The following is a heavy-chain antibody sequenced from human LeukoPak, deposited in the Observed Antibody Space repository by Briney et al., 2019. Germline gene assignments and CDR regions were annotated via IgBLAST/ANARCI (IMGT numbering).Heavy chain of an antibody. V-gene: IGHV3-23*01. D-gene: IGHD6-6*01. CDR3: AREEVWQYSSSWGSNFDY. J-gene: IGHJ4*02. CDR1: GFTFSSYA. CDR2: ISGSGGST. Sequence: PGGSLRLSCAASGFTFSSYAMSWVRQAPGKGLEWVSAISGSGGSTYYADSVKGRFTISRDNAQNSLYLQMNSLRAEDTAVYYCAREEVWQYSSSWGSNFDYWGQGTLVTVSS.